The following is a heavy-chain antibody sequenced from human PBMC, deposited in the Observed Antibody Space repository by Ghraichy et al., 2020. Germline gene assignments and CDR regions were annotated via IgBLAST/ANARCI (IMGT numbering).Heavy chain of an antibody. Sequence: SETLSLTCSVSGGSIRRNYWSWIRQPPGKGLEWIGYIFYSGTTNYNPVLKSRVTLSVDTSKNQFSLTVWSVNAADTAVYYGARNRGSSSYDYYGMDVWGQGTTVTVSS. CDR3: ARNRGSSSYDYYGMDV. D-gene: IGHD1-14*01. CDR1: GGSIRRNY. J-gene: IGHJ6*02. V-gene: IGHV4-59*01. CDR2: IFYSGTT.